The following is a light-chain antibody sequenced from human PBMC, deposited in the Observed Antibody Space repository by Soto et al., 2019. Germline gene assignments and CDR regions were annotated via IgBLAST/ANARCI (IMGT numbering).Light chain of an antibody. Sequence: EIVMTQSPCTLSLSPGERATISCRASQCIGSRYLAWYHQKSGQAPRLLIYGASSRATGIPDRFSGSGSGTDFTLPISRLEPEDFGVYYCQQFGSAIPHTFGQGTKLEIK. J-gene: IGKJ2*01. CDR3: QQFGSAIPHT. CDR1: QCIGSRY. CDR2: GAS. V-gene: IGKV3-20*01.